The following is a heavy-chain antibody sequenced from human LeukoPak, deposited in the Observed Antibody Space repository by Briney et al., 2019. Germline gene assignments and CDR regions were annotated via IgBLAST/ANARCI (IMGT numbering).Heavy chain of an antibody. CDR1: GFTFSDYY. Sequence: PGGSLRLSCAASGFTFSDYYMSWIRQAPGKGLEWVSYISSSGSTMYYADSVKGRFTISRDNAKNSLYLQMNSLRAEDTAVYYCAKYNWNYEYYYGMDVWGQGTTVTVSS. D-gene: IGHD1-7*01. CDR3: AKYNWNYEYYYGMDV. V-gene: IGHV3-11*01. J-gene: IGHJ6*02. CDR2: ISSSGSTM.